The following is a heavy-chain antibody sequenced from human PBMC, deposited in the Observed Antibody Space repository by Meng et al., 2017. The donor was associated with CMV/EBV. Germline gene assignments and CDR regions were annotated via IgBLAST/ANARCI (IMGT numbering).Heavy chain of an antibody. CDR1: GFTFSSYW. J-gene: IGHJ4*02. CDR2: IDSDGSST. D-gene: IGHD1-26*01. CDR3: AREYTGTPWAIDY. Sequence: GESLKISCAASGFTFSSYWMHWVRHAPGKGLVWVSRIDSDGSSTSYADSVKGRFTISRDNAKNTLYLQMNSLRAEDTAVYYCAREYTGTPWAIDYWGQGTLVTVSS. V-gene: IGHV3-74*01.